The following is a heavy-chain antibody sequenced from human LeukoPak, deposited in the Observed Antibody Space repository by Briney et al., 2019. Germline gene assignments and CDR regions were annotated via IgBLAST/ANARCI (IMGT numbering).Heavy chain of an antibody. CDR3: ARDGDSSSWYFS. CDR2: IIPIFGTA. J-gene: IGHJ4*02. Sequence: GSSVKVSCKASGGTFSSYAISWVRQAPGQGLEWIGGIIPIFGTANYAQKFQGRVTITADESTSTAYMELSSLRSEYTAVYYCARDGDSSSWYFSWGQGTLVTVSS. V-gene: IGHV1-69*01. CDR1: GGTFSSYA. D-gene: IGHD6-13*01.